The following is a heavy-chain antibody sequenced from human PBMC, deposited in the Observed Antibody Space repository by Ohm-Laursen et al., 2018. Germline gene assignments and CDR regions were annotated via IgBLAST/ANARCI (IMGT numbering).Heavy chain of an antibody. CDR3: ASKIGSGYSSMDV. J-gene: IGHJ6*02. Sequence: SSVKVSCKASGGTFMSFAISWVRQAPGQGLEWMGGIVPLFGTPNYAQKFQGGVTITADESTSTVYMELSSLRSEDTAVYYCASKIGSGYSSMDVWGQGTTVTVSS. CDR1: GGTFMSFA. D-gene: IGHD3-22*01. V-gene: IGHV1-69*01. CDR2: IVPLFGTP.